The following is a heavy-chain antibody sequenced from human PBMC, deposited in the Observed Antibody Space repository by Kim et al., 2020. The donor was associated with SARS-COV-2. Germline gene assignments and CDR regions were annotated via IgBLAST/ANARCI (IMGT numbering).Heavy chain of an antibody. CDR2: T. Sequence: TSYKDSVKGRFTISRDNSRNTVFLQVNGLRAEDTAVYYCAGRSRGLGGFDYWGQGTLVTVSS. D-gene: IGHD3-10*01. CDR3: AGRSRGLGGFDY. V-gene: IGHV3-23*05. J-gene: IGHJ4*02.